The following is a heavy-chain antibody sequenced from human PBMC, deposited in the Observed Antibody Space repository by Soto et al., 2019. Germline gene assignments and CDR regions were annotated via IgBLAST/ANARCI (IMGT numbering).Heavy chain of an antibody. V-gene: IGHV4-59*08. CDR1: GGSISSYY. D-gene: IGHD3-16*02. CDR3: ARLTYDYIWRSYPKRKYYYMDV. CDR2: IYYSGST. Sequence: SETLCLTCTVSGGSISSYYWSWIRQPPGKGLEWIGYIYYSGSTNYNPSLKSRVTISVDTSKNQFSLKLSSVTAADTAVYYCARLTYDYIWRSYPKRKYYYMDVXGKGTTVTVSS. J-gene: IGHJ6*03.